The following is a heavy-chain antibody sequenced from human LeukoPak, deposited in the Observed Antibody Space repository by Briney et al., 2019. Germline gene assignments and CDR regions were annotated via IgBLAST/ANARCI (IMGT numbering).Heavy chain of an antibody. CDR2: INHGGST. D-gene: IGHD7-27*01. CDR1: GGSFSGYY. Sequence: SETLSLTCAVYGGSFSGYYWSWIRQPPGKGLEWIGEINHGGSTNYNPSLKSRVTISVDTSKNQFSLKLSSVTAADTAVYYCARKRNLGYYYMDVWGKGTTVTISS. V-gene: IGHV4-34*01. CDR3: ARKRNLGYYYMDV. J-gene: IGHJ6*03.